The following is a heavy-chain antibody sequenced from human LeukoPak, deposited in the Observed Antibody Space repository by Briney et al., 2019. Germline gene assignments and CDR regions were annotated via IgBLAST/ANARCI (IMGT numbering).Heavy chain of an antibody. CDR1: GXSFSAYS. Sequence: GGSLRLSCAASGXSFSAYSINWVRQAPGKGLEWVSSISPGSSYRHYADSVKGRFTISRDNAKSSLYLQMNSLRAEDTALYYCARGRGCSSMSCYPDYWGQGTLVTVSS. CDR2: ISPGSSYR. CDR3: ARGRGCSSMSCYPDY. V-gene: IGHV3-21*01. J-gene: IGHJ4*02. D-gene: IGHD2-2*01.